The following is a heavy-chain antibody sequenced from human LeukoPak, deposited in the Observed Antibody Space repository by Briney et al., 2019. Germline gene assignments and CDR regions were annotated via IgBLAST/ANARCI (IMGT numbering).Heavy chain of an antibody. CDR2: IYYSGST. V-gene: IGHV4-39*01. Sequence: KSSETLSLTCTVSGGSISTDSYYWVWIRQPPGKGLEWVATIYYSGSTYYNSSLKSRVTISIDTSKNQFSLKLGSVTATDTAVYYCARYSSRPSNWFDPWGQGTLVTVSS. J-gene: IGHJ5*02. CDR1: GGSISTDSYY. CDR3: ARYSSRPSNWFDP. D-gene: IGHD6-19*01.